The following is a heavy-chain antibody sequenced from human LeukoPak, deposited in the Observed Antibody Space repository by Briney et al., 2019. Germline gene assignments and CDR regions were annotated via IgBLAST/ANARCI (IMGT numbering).Heavy chain of an antibody. Sequence: GRSLRLSCAASGFTFSSYAMHWVRQAPGKGLEWVAVISYDGSNKYYADSVKGRFTISRDNAKNSLYLQMNSLRAEDTAVYYCARSSRPEAYCSSTSCSTSPDFDYWGQGTLVTVSS. D-gene: IGHD2-2*01. CDR1: GFTFSSYA. J-gene: IGHJ4*02. V-gene: IGHV3-30-3*01. CDR3: ARSSRPEAYCSSTSCSTSPDFDY. CDR2: ISYDGSNK.